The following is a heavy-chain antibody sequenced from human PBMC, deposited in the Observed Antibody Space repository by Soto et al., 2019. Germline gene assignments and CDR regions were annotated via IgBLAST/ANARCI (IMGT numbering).Heavy chain of an antibody. CDR1: GFTFSSYG. D-gene: IGHD4-17*01. CDR2: IWYDGSNK. Sequence: QVQLVESGGGVVQPGRSLRLSCAASGFTFSSYGMHWVRQAPGKGLEWVAVIWYDGSNKYYADSVKGRFTISRDNSKNTLYLQMNSLRAEDTAVYYCARERGYGDYVDPYYYYGMDVWGLGTTVTVSS. V-gene: IGHV3-33*01. CDR3: ARERGYGDYVDPYYYYGMDV. J-gene: IGHJ6*02.